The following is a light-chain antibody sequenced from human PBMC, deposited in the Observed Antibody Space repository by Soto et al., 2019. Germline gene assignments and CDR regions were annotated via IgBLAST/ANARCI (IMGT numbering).Light chain of an antibody. CDR3: QQYYTGLALT. Sequence: DIVMTQSPDSLAVSLGERATINCKSSQSVFYSSNNKNYLAWYQQKPGQPPKLLIYWASTRESGVPDRFSGSRSGTDFTLTISRLQAEDVAVYYCQQYYTGLALTFGGGTKVEIK. J-gene: IGKJ4*01. V-gene: IGKV4-1*01. CDR1: QSVFYSSNNKNY. CDR2: WAS.